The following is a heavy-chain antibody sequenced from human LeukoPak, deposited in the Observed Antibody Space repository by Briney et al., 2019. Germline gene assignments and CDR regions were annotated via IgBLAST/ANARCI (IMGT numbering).Heavy chain of an antibody. CDR1: GFTFSSYW. V-gene: IGHV3-7*01. D-gene: IGHD6-13*01. Sequence: PGGSLRLSCAASGFTFSSYWMSWVRQAPGKGLEWVANIKQDGSEKYYVDSVKGRFTISRDNAKNSLYLQMNSLRAEDTAVYYCTRGFGTGSSWASGFQNWGQGTLVTVSS. CDR3: TRGFGTGSSWASGFQN. CDR2: IKQDGSEK. J-gene: IGHJ1*01.